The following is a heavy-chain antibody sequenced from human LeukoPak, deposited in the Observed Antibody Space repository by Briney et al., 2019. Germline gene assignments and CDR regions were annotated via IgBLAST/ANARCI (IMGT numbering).Heavy chain of an antibody. V-gene: IGHV1-8*03. CDR2: MNPNSGNT. J-gene: IGHJ5*02. CDR1: GYTFTSYD. CDR3: ARGLAAAGTHWFDP. D-gene: IGHD6-13*01. Sequence: ASVKVSCKASGYTFTSYDINWVRQATRQGLEWMGWMNPNSGNTGYAQKFQGRVTITRNTSISTAYMELSSLRSEDTAVYYCARGLAAAGTHWFDPWGQGTLVTVSS.